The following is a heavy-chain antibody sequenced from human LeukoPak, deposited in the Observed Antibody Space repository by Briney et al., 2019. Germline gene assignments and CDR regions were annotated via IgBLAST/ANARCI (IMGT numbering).Heavy chain of an antibody. Sequence: PGGSLRLSRSVSGITFSNYGMHWVRQAPGKGLEWVAFVRDDGNREYYEDSLKGRIAISRDNFKNTLYLQMNNVRPDDTAVYYCAKNRYGTSYHTLDYWGRGTLVTVAS. V-gene: IGHV3-30*02. CDR2: VRDDGNRE. D-gene: IGHD2-2*02. J-gene: IGHJ4*02. CDR1: GITFSNYG. CDR3: AKNRYGTSYHTLDY.